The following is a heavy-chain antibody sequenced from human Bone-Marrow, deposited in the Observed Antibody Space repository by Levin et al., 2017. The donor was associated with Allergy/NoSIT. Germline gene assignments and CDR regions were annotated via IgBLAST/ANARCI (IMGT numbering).Heavy chain of an antibody. D-gene: IGHD1-26*01. Sequence: SCAAAGFTFSSYDMHWVRQAPGKGLDWVAIISNDGSNKYYAYSVKGRFTISRDNSKNTLYLQMNSLRAEDTAVYYCAKDLRGSYRIGMDVWGQGTTVTVSS. J-gene: IGHJ6*02. CDR2: ISNDGSNK. CDR1: GFTFSSYD. CDR3: AKDLRGSYRIGMDV. V-gene: IGHV3-30*18.